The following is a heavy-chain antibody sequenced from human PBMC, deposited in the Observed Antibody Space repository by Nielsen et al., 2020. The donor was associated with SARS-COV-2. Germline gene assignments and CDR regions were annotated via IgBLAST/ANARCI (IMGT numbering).Heavy chain of an antibody. CDR1: GFTFSSYW. CDR2: INSDGSST. V-gene: IGHV3-74*01. Sequence: GGSLRLSCAASGFTFSSYWMHWVRQAPGKGLVWVSRINSDGSSTSYADSVKGRFTISRDNAKNTLYLQMNSLRAEDTAVYYCARASPSSGWGNYYYYYYMDVWGKGTTVTVSS. D-gene: IGHD6-19*01. J-gene: IGHJ6*03. CDR3: ARASPSSGWGNYYYYYYMDV.